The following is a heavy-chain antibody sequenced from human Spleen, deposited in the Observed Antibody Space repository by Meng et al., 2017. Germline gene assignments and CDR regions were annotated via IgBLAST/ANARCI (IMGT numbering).Heavy chain of an antibody. CDR1: GFTFSSYG. J-gene: IGHJ4*02. CDR2: IWYDGSNK. CDR3: ASAGTESHFDY. V-gene: IGHV3-33*01. Sequence: VQLVESGGGVVQPGRSLRLSCAASGFTFSSYGMHWVRQAPGKGLEWVAVIWYDGSNKYYADSVKGRFTISRDNSKNTLYLQMNSLRAEDTAVYYCASAGTESHFDYWGQGTLVTVSS. D-gene: IGHD6-13*01.